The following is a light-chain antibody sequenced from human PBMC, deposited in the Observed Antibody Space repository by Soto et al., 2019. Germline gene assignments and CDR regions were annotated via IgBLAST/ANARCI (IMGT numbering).Light chain of an antibody. Sequence: EIVMTQSTAPLSVSPGERATLSCRASQSVSNNLAWYQQKPGQAPRLLLYGASTRATGIPARFSGSWSGTDFTLTISSLQSEDVAVYYCQQYNNWPWTLGQGTKVDIK. V-gene: IGKV3-15*01. CDR1: QSVSNN. CDR2: GAS. CDR3: QQYNNWPWT. J-gene: IGKJ1*01.